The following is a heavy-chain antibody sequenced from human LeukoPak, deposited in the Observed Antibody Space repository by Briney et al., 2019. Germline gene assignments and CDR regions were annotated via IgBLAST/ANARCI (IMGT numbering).Heavy chain of an antibody. J-gene: IGHJ6*02. CDR3: AKEGIRYFDWQFFVGAPVRMDV. CDR2: ISGSGGST. CDR1: GFTFSSYA. V-gene: IGHV3-23*01. Sequence: GGSLRLSCAASGFTFSSYAMSWVRQAPGKGLEWVSAISGSGGSTYYADSVKGRFTISRDNSKNTLYLQMNSLRDEDTDVYYCAKEGIRYFDWQFFVGAPVRMDVWGQGTTVTVSS. D-gene: IGHD3-9*01.